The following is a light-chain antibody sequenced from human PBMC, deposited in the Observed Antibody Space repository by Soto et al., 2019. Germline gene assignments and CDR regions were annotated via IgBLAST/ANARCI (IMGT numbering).Light chain of an antibody. V-gene: IGLV2-23*01. CDR1: SNDVGTYNL. CDR2: EGN. CDR3: CSYAGSGTFV. J-gene: IGLJ1*01. Sequence: QSALTQPASVSGSPGQSITISCTGTSNDVGTYNLVSWCQQHPGKAPKVMIYEGNKRPSGVSDRFSASKSGNTASLTISGLQAEDEADFYCCSYAGSGTFVFGTGTKLTVL.